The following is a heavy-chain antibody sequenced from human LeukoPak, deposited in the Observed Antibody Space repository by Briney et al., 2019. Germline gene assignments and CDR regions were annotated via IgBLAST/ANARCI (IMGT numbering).Heavy chain of an antibody. CDR2: ISWKSGSI. Sequence: SLRLSCSPSGFTFDDYAMHSVRQAPGKGLEWVSGISWKSGSIGYADAVKGRCTISRDNSKNTLYLQMNSLRAEDTAVYYCATDADYGGNSKLFDYWGQGTLVTVSS. J-gene: IGHJ4*02. CDR1: GFTFDDYA. V-gene: IGHV3-9*01. CDR3: ATDADYGGNSKLFDY. D-gene: IGHD4-23*01.